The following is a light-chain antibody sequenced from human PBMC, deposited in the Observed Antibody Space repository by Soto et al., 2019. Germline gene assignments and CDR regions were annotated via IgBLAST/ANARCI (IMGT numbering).Light chain of an antibody. CDR2: GNS. CDR1: SSNIGAGYD. V-gene: IGLV1-40*01. Sequence: QSVLTQPPSVSGAPGQRVTISCTGGSSNIGAGYDVHWYQQLPGTAPKLLIYGNSNRPSGVPARFSGSKSGTSASLAIPGLPALEPDAYSDHSYDNCRSGDVFFGGGTKLTVL. CDR3: HSYDNCRSGDVF. J-gene: IGLJ2*01.